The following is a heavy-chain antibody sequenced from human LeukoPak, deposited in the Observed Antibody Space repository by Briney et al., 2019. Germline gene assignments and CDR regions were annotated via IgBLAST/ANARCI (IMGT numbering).Heavy chain of an antibody. V-gene: IGHV1-69*13. CDR1: GGTFSSYA. CDR2: IIPIFGTA. D-gene: IGHD2-15*01. CDR3: ADRFCSGGSCYSTLAEYFQY. Sequence: SVKVSCKASGGTFSSYAISWVRQAPGQGLEWMGGIIPIFGTANYAQKFQGRVTITADESTSTAYMELTSLRSDDTAVYYCADRFCSGGSCYSTLAEYFQYWGQGTLVIVSS. J-gene: IGHJ1*01.